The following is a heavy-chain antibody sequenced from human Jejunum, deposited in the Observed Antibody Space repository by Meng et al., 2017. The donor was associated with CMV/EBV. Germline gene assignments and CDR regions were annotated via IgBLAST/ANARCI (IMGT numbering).Heavy chain of an antibody. J-gene: IGHJ4*02. CDR1: FSFGTSM. CDR2: ISSRGNTI. D-gene: IGHD6-13*01. V-gene: IGHV3-48*04. CDR3: ARGPDHSSRWYGLDS. Sequence: FSFGTSMMNWVRQAPGKGLEWVSYISSRGNTIYYAESVEGRFTISRDNAKNTLFLQMNSLRVEDTAVYFCARGPDHSSRWYGLDSWGQGTLVTVSS.